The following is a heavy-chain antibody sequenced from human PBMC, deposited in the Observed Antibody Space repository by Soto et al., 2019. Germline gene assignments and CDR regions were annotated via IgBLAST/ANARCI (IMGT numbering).Heavy chain of an antibody. V-gene: IGHV3-11*05. Sequence: QVQLVESGGGLVKPGGSLRLSCAASGFTFSDYYMSWIRQAPGKGLEWVSYISSSSSYTNYADSVKGRFTISRDNAKNSLYLQMNSLRAEDTAVYYCARDKRANRVRGARNYYGMDVWGQGTTVTVSS. J-gene: IGHJ6*02. D-gene: IGHD3-10*01. CDR1: GFTFSDYY. CDR3: ARDKRANRVRGARNYYGMDV. CDR2: ISSSSSYT.